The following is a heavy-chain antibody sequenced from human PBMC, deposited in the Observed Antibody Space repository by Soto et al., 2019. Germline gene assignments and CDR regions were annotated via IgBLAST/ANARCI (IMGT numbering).Heavy chain of an antibody. V-gene: IGHV3-33*01. CDR3: ARDASGTLDY. CDR1: GFAFSNYA. J-gene: IGHJ4*02. CDR2: IWYDGSNK. Sequence: QLPLVESGGGVVQPGRSLRLSCAASGFAFSNYAMHWARQAPGKGLEWVAVIWYDGSNKNYVDSVKGRFTISRDNFNNTLYLQMNSLRAEDTAVYYCARDASGTLDYWGQGTLVTVSP. D-gene: IGHD3-10*01.